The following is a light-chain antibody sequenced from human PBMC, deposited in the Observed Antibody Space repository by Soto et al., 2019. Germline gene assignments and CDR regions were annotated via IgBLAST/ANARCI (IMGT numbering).Light chain of an antibody. V-gene: IGKV3-11*01. CDR1: QSVSSY. CDR3: QQRSNWTPIT. CDR2: DAS. Sequence: EIVLTQSPATLSLSPGERATLSCRASQSVSSYLAWYQQKPGQAPRLLIYDASNRATGIPARFSGSGSGTDFTLPISSLEPEDFAVYYCQQRSNWTPITFGQGTQLEIK. J-gene: IGKJ5*01.